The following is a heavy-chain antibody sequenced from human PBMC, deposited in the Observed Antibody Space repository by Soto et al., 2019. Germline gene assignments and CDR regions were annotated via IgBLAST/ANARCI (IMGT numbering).Heavy chain of an antibody. V-gene: IGHV1-18*04. J-gene: IGHJ1*01. D-gene: IGHD3-22*01. CDR1: GYTFTSYG. CDR3: ARVPHYYDSSGYPKLGRYQH. CDR2: ISAYNGNT. Sequence: RASVKVSCKASGYTFTSYGISWVRQAPGQGLEWMGWISAYNGNTDYAQKLQGRVTMTTDTSTSTAYMELRSLRSDDTAVYYCARVPHYYDSSGYPKLGRYQHWGQSTLVTVSS.